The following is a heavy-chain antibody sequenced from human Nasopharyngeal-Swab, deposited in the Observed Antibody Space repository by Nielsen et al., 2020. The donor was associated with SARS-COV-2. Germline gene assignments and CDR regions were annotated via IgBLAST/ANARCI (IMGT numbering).Heavy chain of an antibody. CDR3: PRGRDMIASRPFWFDP. V-gene: IGHV3-7*01. J-gene: IGHJ5*02. CDR1: GFSFSNYW. D-gene: IGHD6-6*01. CDR2: VKQDGSEK. Sequence: GESLKISCAASGFSFSNYWMSWVRQPPGEGLEWVASVKQDGSEKHYVDSVKGRFTISSDNAKNSLYLQMDGLRAEDTGVYYCPRGRDMIASRPFWFDPWGQGTLVTVAS.